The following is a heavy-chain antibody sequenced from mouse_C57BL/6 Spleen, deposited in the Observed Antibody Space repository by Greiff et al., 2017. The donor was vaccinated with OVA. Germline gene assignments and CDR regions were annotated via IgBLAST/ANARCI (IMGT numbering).Heavy chain of an antibody. CDR1: GFTFSSYA. CDR2: ISDGGSYT. CDR3: ARFYDYDGTY. J-gene: IGHJ3*01. D-gene: IGHD2-4*01. V-gene: IGHV5-4*01. Sequence: EVQLVESGGGLVKPGGSLKPSCAASGFTFSSYAMSWVRQTPEKRLEWVATISDGGSYTYYPDNVKGRFTISRDNAKNNLYLQMSHLKSEDTAMYYCARFYDYDGTYWGQGTLVTVSA.